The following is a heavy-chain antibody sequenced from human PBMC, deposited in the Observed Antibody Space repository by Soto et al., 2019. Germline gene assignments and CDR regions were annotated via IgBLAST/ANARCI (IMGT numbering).Heavy chain of an antibody. CDR3: ARVIAVAGSPVLDY. V-gene: IGHV4-31*03. J-gene: IGHJ4*02. Sequence: QVQLQESGPGLVKPSQTLSLTCTVSGGSISSGGYYWSWIRQHPGKGLEWIGYIYYSGSTYYNPSLKSRVTISVDTCKNQFSLKLSSVTAADTAVYYCARVIAVAGSPVLDYWGQGTLVTVSS. D-gene: IGHD6-19*01. CDR1: GGSISSGGYY. CDR2: IYYSGST.